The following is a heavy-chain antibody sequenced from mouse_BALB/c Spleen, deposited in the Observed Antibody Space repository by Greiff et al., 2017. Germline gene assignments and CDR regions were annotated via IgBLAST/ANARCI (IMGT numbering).Heavy chain of an antibody. CDR1: GYTFTDYY. V-gene: IGHV1-77*01. J-gene: IGHJ1*01. Sequence: QVQLKQSGAELARPGASVKLSCKASGYTFTDYYINWVKQRTGQGLEWIGEIYPGSGNTYYNEKFKGKATLTADKSSSTAYMQLSSLTSEDSAVYFCARGAYYYGSRGYFDVWGAGTTVTVSS. CDR3: ARGAYYYGSRGYFDV. CDR2: IYPGSGNT. D-gene: IGHD1-1*01.